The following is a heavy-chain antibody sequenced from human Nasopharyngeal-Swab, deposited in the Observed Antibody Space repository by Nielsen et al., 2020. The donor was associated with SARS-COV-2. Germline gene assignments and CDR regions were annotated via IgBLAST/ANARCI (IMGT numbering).Heavy chain of an antibody. J-gene: IGHJ1*01. CDR3: ARDREYFQH. V-gene: IGHV4-31*02. Sequence: RQAPGKGLEWIGYIYYSGSTYYNPSLKSRVTTSVDTSKNQFSLKLSSVTAADTAVYYCARDREYFQHWGQGTLVTVSS. CDR2: IYYSGST.